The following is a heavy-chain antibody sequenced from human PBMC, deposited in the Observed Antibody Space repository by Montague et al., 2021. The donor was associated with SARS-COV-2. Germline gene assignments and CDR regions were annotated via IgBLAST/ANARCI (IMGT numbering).Heavy chain of an antibody. J-gene: IGHJ6*02. V-gene: IGHV4-34*01. CDR3: ARGILLRYFDWTYYYYAMDV. CDR2: INHSGST. Sequence: SETLSLTCAVYGGSFSGYYWSWIRQPPRKGLEWIGEINHSGSTNYNPSLKSRVTISVDTSKNQFSLKLSSVTAADTAVYYCARGILLRYFDWTYYYYAMDVWGQGTTVTVSS. D-gene: IGHD3-9*01. CDR1: GGSFSGYY.